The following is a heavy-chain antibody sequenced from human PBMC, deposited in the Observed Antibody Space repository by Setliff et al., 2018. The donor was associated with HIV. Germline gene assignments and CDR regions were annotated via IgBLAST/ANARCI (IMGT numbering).Heavy chain of an antibody. CDR2: IKQDGSEK. V-gene: IGHV3-7*01. J-gene: IGHJ4*02. D-gene: IGHD2-15*01. Sequence: PGGSLRLSCEGSGFSFSSYSMSWVRQAPGKGLEWVANIKQDGSEKYYVDSVKGRFTISRDNAKNSLYLQMSSLRAEDTALYYCARGRWRLLHYYFDYWGQGTLVTVSS. CDR3: ARGRWRLLHYYFDY. CDR1: GFSFSSYS.